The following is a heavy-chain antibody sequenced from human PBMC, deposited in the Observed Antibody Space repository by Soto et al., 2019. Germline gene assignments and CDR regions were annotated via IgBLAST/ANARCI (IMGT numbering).Heavy chain of an antibody. CDR2: TYSGDTT. V-gene: IGHV3-66*01. Sequence: EVQLVESGGGLVQPGGSLRLSCVVSGFTVSNNYISWVRQAPGKGLEWVSVTYSGDTTYYADSVKGRFTVSRDISKNPLYLQMNSLRAEDTAVFYCARFAFNSRFDFWGQGTLVTVSS. J-gene: IGHJ4*02. CDR3: ARFAFNSRFDF. D-gene: IGHD1-1*01. CDR1: GFTVSNNY.